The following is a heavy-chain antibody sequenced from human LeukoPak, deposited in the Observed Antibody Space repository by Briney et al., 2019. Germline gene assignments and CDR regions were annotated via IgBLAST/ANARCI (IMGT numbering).Heavy chain of an antibody. D-gene: IGHD3-10*01. CDR3: ARDLAYYGSGSFFNI. Sequence: ASVKVSCKASGYTFTAYSMHWVRQAPGQGLEWMGWINPNSGGTNYAQKFQGRVTMTRDTYINTAYMELSRLRSDDTAVYYCARDLAYYGSGSFFNIWGQGTMVTVSS. CDR2: INPNSGGT. CDR1: GYTFTAYS. V-gene: IGHV1-2*02. J-gene: IGHJ3*02.